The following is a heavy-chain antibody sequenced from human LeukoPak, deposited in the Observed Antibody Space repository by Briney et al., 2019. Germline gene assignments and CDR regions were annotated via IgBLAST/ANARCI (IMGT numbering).Heavy chain of an antibody. CDR1: GYTFTSYY. J-gene: IGHJ4*02. V-gene: IGHV1-46*01. D-gene: IGHD6-6*01. CDR2: INPSGGST. Sequence: GASVKVPCKASGYTFTSYYMHWVRQAPGQGLEWMGIINPSGGSTSYAQKFQGRVTMTRDTSTSTVYMELSSLRSEDTAVHYCARAEAARSYFDYWGQGTLVTVSS. CDR3: ARAEAARSYFDY.